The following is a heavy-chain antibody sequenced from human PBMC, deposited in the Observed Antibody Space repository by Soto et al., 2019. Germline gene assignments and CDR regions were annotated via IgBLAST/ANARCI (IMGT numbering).Heavy chain of an antibody. J-gene: IGHJ6*02. CDR2: IYHSGST. CDR1: GGSISSNKW. Sequence: SETLSLTCAVYGGSISSNKWWSWVRQPPGKGLEWIGEIYHSGSTNYNPSLKSRVTISLDKSKNQFSLKLTSVTAADSAVYYCARDDHIVVVPTSLGAMGVWGQGTTGTVSS. CDR3: ARDDHIVVVPTSLGAMGV. V-gene: IGHV4-4*02. D-gene: IGHD2-2*01.